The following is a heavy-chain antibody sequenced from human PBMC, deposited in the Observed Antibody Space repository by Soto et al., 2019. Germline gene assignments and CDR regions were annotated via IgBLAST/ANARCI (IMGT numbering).Heavy chain of an antibody. CDR1: GYTFATYW. Sequence: GESLKISCQASGYTFATYWIGWVRQMPGKGLEWMGIIHPGDSDTKYSPSFKGQVTISADMSISTAYLQWSSLTVSDTAMYYCGRRGGYYYGLEFWGQGTTVTVSS. J-gene: IGHJ6*02. CDR3: GRRGGYYYGLEF. CDR2: IHPGDSDT. V-gene: IGHV5-51*01. D-gene: IGHD3-3*01.